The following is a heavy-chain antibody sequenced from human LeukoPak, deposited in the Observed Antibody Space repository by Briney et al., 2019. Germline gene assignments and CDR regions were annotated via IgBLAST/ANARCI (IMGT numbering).Heavy chain of an antibody. CDR1: GFTFTSYA. J-gene: IGHJ4*02. Sequence: GGSLRLSCAASGFTFTSYAMIWVRQAPGKGLEWVSAISGSGGSTHYADSVKGRFTISRDNFKNTLYLQMNSLRAEDTAVYYCAKSGGIVGATTVLDYWGQGTLVTVSS. CDR3: AKSGGIVGATTVLDY. CDR2: ISGSGGST. V-gene: IGHV3-23*01. D-gene: IGHD1-26*01.